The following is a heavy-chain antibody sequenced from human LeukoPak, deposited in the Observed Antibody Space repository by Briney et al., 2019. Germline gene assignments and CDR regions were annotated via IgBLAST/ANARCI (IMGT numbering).Heavy chain of an antibody. V-gene: IGHV4-39*01. CDR2: IYYSGST. Sequence: KSSETLSLTCTVSGGSISSSSYYWGWIRQPPGKGLEWIGSIYYSGSTYYNPSLKSRVTISVDTSKNQFSLKLSSVTAADTAVYYCARQNLRFLEWLPTHYYYYYMDVWGKGTTVTVSS. D-gene: IGHD3-3*01. J-gene: IGHJ6*03. CDR3: ARQNLRFLEWLPTHYYYYYMDV. CDR1: GGSISSSSYY.